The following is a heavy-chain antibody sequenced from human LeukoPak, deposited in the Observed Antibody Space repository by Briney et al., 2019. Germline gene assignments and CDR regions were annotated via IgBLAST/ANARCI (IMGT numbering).Heavy chain of an antibody. V-gene: IGHV3-48*02. CDR2: INHDAEMI. J-gene: IGHJ4*02. CDR3: ARDHDWAFDL. CDR1: GFPFASYV. Sequence: GGSLRLSCKGSGFPFASYVMSWVRQAPGKGLEWIAYINHDAEMIFYPDFVKGRFTISRDNAKKSLYLQMNALRYEDTAIYYCARDHDWAFDLWGQGTLVTVSS. D-gene: IGHD3-9*01.